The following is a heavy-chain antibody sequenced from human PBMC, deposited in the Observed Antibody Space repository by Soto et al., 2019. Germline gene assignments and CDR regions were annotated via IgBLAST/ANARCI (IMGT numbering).Heavy chain of an antibody. CDR2: IYYSGST. CDR1: GGSISSSSDY. CDR3: VSFGGYCSSTSCYEDNWFDP. V-gene: IGHV4-39*01. Sequence: SETLSLTCTVSGGSISSSSDYWGWIRQPPGKGLEWIGSIYYSGSTYYNPSLKSRVTISVDTSKNQFSLKLSSVTAADTAVYYCVSFGGYCSSTSCYEDNWFDPWGQGTLVTVSS. D-gene: IGHD2-2*01. J-gene: IGHJ5*02.